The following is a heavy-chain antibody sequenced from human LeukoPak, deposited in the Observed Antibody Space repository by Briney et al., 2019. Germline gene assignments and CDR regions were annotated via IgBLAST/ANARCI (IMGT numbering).Heavy chain of an antibody. Sequence: GGSLRLSCAASGFTFSSYAMSWVRQAPGKGLEWVSSISGSGGSTYYADSVKGRFTISRDNSKNKLYLQMNSLRAEDTAVYYCAKRYCSGGSCYSFDYWGQGTLVTVSP. CDR3: AKRYCSGGSCYSFDY. J-gene: IGHJ4*02. D-gene: IGHD2-15*01. V-gene: IGHV3-23*01. CDR2: ISGSGGST. CDR1: GFTFSSYA.